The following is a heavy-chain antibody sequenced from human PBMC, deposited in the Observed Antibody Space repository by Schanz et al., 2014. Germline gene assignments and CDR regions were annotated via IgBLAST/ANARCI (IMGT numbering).Heavy chain of an antibody. D-gene: IGHD1-26*01. Sequence: EVKMVESGGGLVKPGGSLRLSCAASGFTFSSHWMHWVRQDPGKGLVWVARINSVGSNTDYANSVTGRFTISRDNTKNSLCLQLNRLRADNTAVYYGARNRGSGGQNWDFDLWGRGTLVTVSS. J-gene: IGHJ2*01. CDR3: ARNRGSGGQNWDFDL. CDR1: GFTFSSHW. CDR2: INSVGSNT. V-gene: IGHV3-74*02.